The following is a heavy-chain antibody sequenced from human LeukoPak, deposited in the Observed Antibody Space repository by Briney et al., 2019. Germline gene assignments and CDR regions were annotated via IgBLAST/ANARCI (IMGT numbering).Heavy chain of an antibody. CDR1: GGSISSSNW. D-gene: IGHD1-26*01. J-gene: IGHJ4*02. CDR3: ARDRAVGPPLVGATDY. V-gene: IGHV4-4*02. CDR2: IYHSGST. Sequence: TSETLSLTCAVSGGSISSSNWWSWVRQPPGKGLEWIGEIYHSGSTNYNPSLKSRVTISVDKSKNQFSLKLSSVTAADTAVYYCARDRAVGPPLVGATDYWGQGTLATVSS.